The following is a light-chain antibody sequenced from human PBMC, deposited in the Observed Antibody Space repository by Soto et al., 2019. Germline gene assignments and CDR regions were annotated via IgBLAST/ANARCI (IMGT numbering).Light chain of an antibody. CDR3: MCYAGGNNWV. Sequence: QSVLTQPPSASGTPGQRVIISCSGSSSNIGSNSVIWYHQLPGTAPKLLIYSDNQRPSGVPARFSVSKSGTSASLAVSGLQSEDEADYYRMCYAGGNNWVFGGGTKLTVL. CDR2: SDN. V-gene: IGLV1-44*01. J-gene: IGLJ3*02. CDR1: SSNIGSNS.